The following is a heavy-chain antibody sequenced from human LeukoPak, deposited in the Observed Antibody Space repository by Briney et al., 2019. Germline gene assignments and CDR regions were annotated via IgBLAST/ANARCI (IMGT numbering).Heavy chain of an antibody. Sequence: GASVKVSCKASGYTFTGYYMHWVRQAPGQGLEWMGWINPNSGGTNYAQKFQGRVTMTRDTSISTDYMELSRLRSDDTAVYYCARDPGWELPRRPYNWFDPWGQGTLVTVSS. D-gene: IGHD1-26*01. CDR2: INPNSGGT. J-gene: IGHJ5*02. CDR1: GYTFTGYY. CDR3: ARDPGWELPRRPYNWFDP. V-gene: IGHV1-2*02.